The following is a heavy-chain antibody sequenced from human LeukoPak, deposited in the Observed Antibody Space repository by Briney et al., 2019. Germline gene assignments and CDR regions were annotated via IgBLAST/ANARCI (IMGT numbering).Heavy chain of an antibody. D-gene: IGHD3-3*01. CDR2: INTNTGNP. CDR1: GYTFTSYA. V-gene: IGHV7-4-1*02. Sequence: ASVNVSCKASGYTFTSYAMNWVRQAPGQGLEWMGWINTNTGNPTYAQGFTGRFVFSLDTSVSTAYLRISSLKAEDTAVYYCASGITIFGVAEDDAFDIWGQGTMVTVSS. CDR3: ASGITIFGVAEDDAFDI. J-gene: IGHJ3*02.